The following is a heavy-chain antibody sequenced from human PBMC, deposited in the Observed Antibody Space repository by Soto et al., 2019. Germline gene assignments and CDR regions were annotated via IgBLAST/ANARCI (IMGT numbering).Heavy chain of an antibody. V-gene: IGHV4-30-4*01. CDR3: AGGGLWFGELRGDYYFDY. CDR2: IYYSGST. D-gene: IGHD3-10*01. CDR1: GGSISSGDYY. J-gene: IGHJ4*02. Sequence: QVQLQESGPGLVKPSQTLSLTCTVSGGSISSGDYYWSWIRQPPGKGLEWIGYIYYSGSTYYNPSLKIRVNISVDTAKNQFSLKLSCVTAADTAVYYCAGGGLWFGELRGDYYFDYWGQGTLVTVSS.